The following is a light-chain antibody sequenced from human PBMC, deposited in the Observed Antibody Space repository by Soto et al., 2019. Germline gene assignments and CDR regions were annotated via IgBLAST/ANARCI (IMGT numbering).Light chain of an antibody. Sequence: IRMTQSPSSFSASTGDRVTITCRASQGISSYLAWYQQKPGKAPKLLIYAASTLQSGVPSRFSGSGSGTDFTLTISCLQSEDFATYYCQQYYSYPTFGPGTKVDIK. CDR1: QGISSY. CDR3: QQYYSYPT. J-gene: IGKJ3*01. CDR2: AAS. V-gene: IGKV1-8*01.